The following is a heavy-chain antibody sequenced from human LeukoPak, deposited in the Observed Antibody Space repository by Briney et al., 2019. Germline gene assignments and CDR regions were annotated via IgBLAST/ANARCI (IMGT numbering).Heavy chain of an antibody. J-gene: IGHJ4*02. CDR3: ARARLAVAGTWYFDY. CDR1: GGTFSSYA. CDR2: IIPIFGTA. Sequence: ASVKVSCKASGGTFSSYAISWVRQAPGQGLEWMGGIIPIFGTANYAQKFQGRVTITTDESTSTAYMELSSLRSEDTAVYYCARARLAVAGTWYFDYWGQGTLVTASS. D-gene: IGHD6-19*01. V-gene: IGHV1-69*05.